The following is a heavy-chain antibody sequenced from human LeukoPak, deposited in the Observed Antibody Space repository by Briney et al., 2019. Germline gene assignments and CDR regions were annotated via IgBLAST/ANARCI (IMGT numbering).Heavy chain of an antibody. J-gene: IGHJ4*02. CDR1: GFTFSDYY. V-gene: IGHV3-11*03. D-gene: IGHD5-18*01. CDR2: ISSTSYYT. CDR3: ARPGQGGYSYGLDY. Sequence: GGSLRLSCAASGFTFSDYYMSWIRQAPGKGLEWISDISSTSYYTNYADSVKGRFTISRDNAQNSVYLHMNSLRAEDTAVYYCARPGQGGYSYGLDYWGQGTPVTVSS.